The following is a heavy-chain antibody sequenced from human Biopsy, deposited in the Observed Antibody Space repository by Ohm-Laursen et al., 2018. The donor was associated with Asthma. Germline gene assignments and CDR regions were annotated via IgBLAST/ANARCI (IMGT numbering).Heavy chain of an antibody. V-gene: IGHV3-30*03. Sequence: SLRLSCAASGFVFRSHAMHWVRQAPGKGLEWVAVVSYDGGVAHYADSMKGRFTISRDNAKSTLDLQMNSLREEDTAVYYCVRDGTDDAFDIWGQGTVVSVSS. CDR2: VSYDGGVA. J-gene: IGHJ3*02. CDR1: GFVFRSHA. D-gene: IGHD1-1*01. CDR3: VRDGTDDAFDI.